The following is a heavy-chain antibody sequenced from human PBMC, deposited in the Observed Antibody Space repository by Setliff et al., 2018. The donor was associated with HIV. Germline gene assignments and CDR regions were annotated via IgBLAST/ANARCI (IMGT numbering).Heavy chain of an antibody. J-gene: IGHJ4*02. CDR2: MNPSGGKT. CDR3: ARDLYDTSGFLDY. V-gene: IGHV1-46*02. CDR1: GYTFDNYY. D-gene: IGHD3-22*01. Sequence: APVKVSCKASGYTFDNYYIHWVRQAPGQGLEWMAMMNPSGGKTTYGHKFQGRVTVTRDTSTRTVYLDLSRLASDDTAIYYCARDLYDTSGFLDYWGQGTLVTVSS.